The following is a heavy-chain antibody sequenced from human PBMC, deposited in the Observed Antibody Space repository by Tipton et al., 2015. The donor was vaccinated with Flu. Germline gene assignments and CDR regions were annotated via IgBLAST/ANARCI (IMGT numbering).Heavy chain of an antibody. CDR3: ARRDYSNYVSEPKNWFDP. Sequence: TLSLTCTISGGSINGYYWSWIRQPPGKGLEWIGSIYYSGITTYNPSLKSRVTISVDKSKNQFSLRLTSVTAADTAVYYCARRDYSNYVSEPKNWFDPWGQGTLVTVSS. V-gene: IGHV4-59*08. CDR1: GGSINGYY. J-gene: IGHJ5*02. CDR2: IYYSGIT. D-gene: IGHD4-11*01.